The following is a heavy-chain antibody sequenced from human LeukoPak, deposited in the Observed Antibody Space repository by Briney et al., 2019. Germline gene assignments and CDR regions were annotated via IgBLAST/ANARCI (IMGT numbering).Heavy chain of an antibody. D-gene: IGHD5-24*01. V-gene: IGHV3-21*01. CDR3: ARDHGDGHNFLGYYFDY. Sequence: GGSLRLSCAASGFTFSSYSMKWVRQAPGKGLEWVSSISTSSSYIYYADSVKGRFTISRDNSKNTLYLQMNSLRAEDTAVYYCARDHGDGHNFLGYYFDYWGQGTLVTVSS. CDR2: ISTSSSYI. J-gene: IGHJ4*02. CDR1: GFTFSSYS.